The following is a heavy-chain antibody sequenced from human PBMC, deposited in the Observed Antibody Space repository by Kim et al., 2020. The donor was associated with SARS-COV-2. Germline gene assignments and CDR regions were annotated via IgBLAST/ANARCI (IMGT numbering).Heavy chain of an antibody. D-gene: IGHD2-15*01. J-gene: IGHJ4*02. CDR3: TTADRSILDY. CDR2: IKSNTAGGTT. CDR1: GFTFSNGW. V-gene: IGHV3-15*01. Sequence: GGSLRLSCAATGFTFSNGWMSWVRQAPGRGLEWVGSIKSNTAGGTTDFAAPVKGRFTISRDDSKNTLYLLMNSLKTEDTAVYYCTTADRSILDYGGQGTLVTVSS.